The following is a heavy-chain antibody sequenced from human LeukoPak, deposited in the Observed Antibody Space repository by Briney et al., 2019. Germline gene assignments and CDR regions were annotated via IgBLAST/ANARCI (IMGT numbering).Heavy chain of an antibody. Sequence: SETLSLTCTVSGGSINSYYWSRIRQPAGKGLEWIGRIYSSGSTNYNPSLKSRVSMSVDTSKNQFSLKLTSVTAADTAVYYCARGGKATVVTMWGQGILVTVSS. CDR3: ARGGKATVVTM. D-gene: IGHD4-23*01. J-gene: IGHJ4*02. CDR1: GGSINSYY. CDR2: IYSSGST. V-gene: IGHV4-4*07.